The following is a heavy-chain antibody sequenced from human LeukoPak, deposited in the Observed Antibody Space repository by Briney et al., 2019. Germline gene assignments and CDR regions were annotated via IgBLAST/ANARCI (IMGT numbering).Heavy chain of an antibody. CDR3: ASTSIAARPCAFDI. D-gene: IGHD6-6*01. V-gene: IGHV4-59*01. Sequence: SETLSLTCTVSGGSISSYYWSWIRQPPGKGLEWIGYIYYSGSTNYNPSLKSRVTISVDTSKNQFSLKLSSVTAADTAVYYCASTSIAARPCAFDIWGQGTMVTVSS. CDR2: IYYSGST. J-gene: IGHJ3*02. CDR1: GGSISSYY.